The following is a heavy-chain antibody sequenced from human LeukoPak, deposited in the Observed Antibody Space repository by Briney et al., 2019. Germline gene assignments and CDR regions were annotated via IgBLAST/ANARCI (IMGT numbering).Heavy chain of an antibody. J-gene: IGHJ4*02. Sequence: QPGGSLRLSCAASGFTFSTYAMTWVRQAPGKGLEWVSVISGSGGSTYYADSVKGRFTISRDNSKSTLYLQMNSLRAEDTAVYYCARDNYYYSSIYKATMFYWGQGTLVTVSS. CDR2: ISGSGGST. V-gene: IGHV3-23*01. D-gene: IGHD3-22*01. CDR3: ARDNYYYSSIYKATMFY. CDR1: GFTFSTYA.